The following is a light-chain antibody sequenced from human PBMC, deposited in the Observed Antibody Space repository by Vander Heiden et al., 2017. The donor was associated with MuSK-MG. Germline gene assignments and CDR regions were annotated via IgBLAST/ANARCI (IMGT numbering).Light chain of an antibody. J-gene: IGLJ1*01. V-gene: IGLV2-14*01. CDR3: GSYTSTTPYV. Sequence: QSALAQPASVSGSPGQSITISCTGGSNDVGGYNFVSWYQQRPGQAPELIIFAVSSRPPGVSDRFSGSKSGNTASLTISGLQAEDEADYYCGSYTSTTPYVFGTGTQVTVL. CDR2: AVS. CDR1: SNDVGGYNF.